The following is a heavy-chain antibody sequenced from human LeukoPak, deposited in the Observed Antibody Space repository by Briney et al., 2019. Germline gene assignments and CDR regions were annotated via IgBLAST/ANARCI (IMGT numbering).Heavy chain of an antibody. V-gene: IGHV3-33*01. Sequence: GGSLRLSCAASGFIFSRYGMHWVRQAPGKGLDWVAVIWYDGSEKYHTESVKGRFTTSRDNSKNILYLQMNSLRADDTAVYYCAREGGSGTERYFDYWGQGTLVTVSS. CDR2: IWYDGSEK. CDR3: AREGGSGTERYFDY. CDR1: GFIFSRYG. J-gene: IGHJ4*02. D-gene: IGHD1-26*01.